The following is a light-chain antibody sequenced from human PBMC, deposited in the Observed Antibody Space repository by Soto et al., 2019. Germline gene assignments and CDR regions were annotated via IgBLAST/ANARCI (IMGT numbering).Light chain of an antibody. CDR3: QSYDSSTVV. J-gene: IGLJ2*01. CDR1: SSNIGAGYG. Sequence: QSVLTQPPSVSGAPGQRVTISCTGSSSNIGAGYGVHWYQQLPGTAPKLLIYGNTNRPSGVPDRFSGSKSGTSASLAITGLQAEDEADYYCQSYDSSTVVFGGGTKLTVL. V-gene: IGLV1-40*01. CDR2: GNT.